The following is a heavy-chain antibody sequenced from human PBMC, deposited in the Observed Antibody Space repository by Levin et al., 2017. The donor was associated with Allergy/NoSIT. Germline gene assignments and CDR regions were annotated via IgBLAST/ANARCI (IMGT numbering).Heavy chain of an antibody. CDR3: ARRFCSGGTCYSGSHGMDV. CDR2: VYNSGST. CDR1: GDSISSYY. D-gene: IGHD2-15*01. V-gene: IGHV4-59*08. Sequence: SETLSLTCTVSGDSISSYYWSWIRQPPGKGLEWIGYVYNSGSTNYNPSLKSRVTISVDTSKNQFSPKLSSVTAADTAVYYCARRFCSGGTCYSGSHGMDVWGQGTTVTVSS. J-gene: IGHJ6*02.